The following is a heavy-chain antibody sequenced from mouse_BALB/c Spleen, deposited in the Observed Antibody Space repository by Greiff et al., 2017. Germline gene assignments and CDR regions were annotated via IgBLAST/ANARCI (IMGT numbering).Heavy chain of an antibody. CDR1: GYTFTSYY. CDR3: TTMITIAMDY. J-gene: IGHJ4*01. CDR2: INPSNGGT. Sequence: VQLQQSGAELVKPGASVKLSCKASGYTFTSYYMYWVKQRPGQGLEWIGGINPSNGGTNFNEKFKSKATLTVDKSSSTAYMQLSSLTSEDSAVYYCTTMITIAMDYWGQGTSVTVSS. V-gene: IGHV1S81*02. D-gene: IGHD2-4*01.